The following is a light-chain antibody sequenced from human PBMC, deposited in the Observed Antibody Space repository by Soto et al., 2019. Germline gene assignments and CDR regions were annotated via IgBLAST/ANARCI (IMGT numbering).Light chain of an antibody. CDR1: QSLLYSSNNKNY. Sequence: DIVMTQSPDSLAVSLGERATINCKSSQSLLYSSNNKNYLAWYQQKPGQPPKLIIYWASTRESGVPDRFSGSGSGTDFTLTISSLQAEDVAVYYCQQYYDPPWTFGQGTKVEIK. V-gene: IGKV4-1*01. J-gene: IGKJ1*01. CDR2: WAS. CDR3: QQYYDPPWT.